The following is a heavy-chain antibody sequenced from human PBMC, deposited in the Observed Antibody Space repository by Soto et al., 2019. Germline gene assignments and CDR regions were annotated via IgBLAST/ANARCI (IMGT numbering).Heavy chain of an antibody. CDR2: ISSSSNYI. Sequence: EVQPVESGGGLVKPGGSLRLSCAASGFSFSDYSMNWVRQAPGKGLEWVSSISSSSNYIYYADSVKDRFTISRDNAKNSLYLQMNSLKAEDTAEYLCARDLITSAGVFDYWGQGTLVTVSS. J-gene: IGHJ4*02. D-gene: IGHD6-13*01. CDR3: ARDLITSAGVFDY. CDR1: GFSFSDYS. V-gene: IGHV3-21*01.